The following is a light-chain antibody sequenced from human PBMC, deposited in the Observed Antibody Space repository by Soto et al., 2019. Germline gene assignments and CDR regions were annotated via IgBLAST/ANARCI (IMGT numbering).Light chain of an antibody. CDR3: QQYGNSPLA. CDR2: GAS. CDR1: QSVSSSY. Sequence: EIVLTQSPGTLSLSPGERATLSCRASQSVSSSYLAWYQQKPGQAPRLLIYGASDRATGIPDRFTGSGSGTDFTLTINRLETEDFAVYYCQQYGNSPLAFGGGTKVDIK. V-gene: IGKV3-20*01. J-gene: IGKJ4*01.